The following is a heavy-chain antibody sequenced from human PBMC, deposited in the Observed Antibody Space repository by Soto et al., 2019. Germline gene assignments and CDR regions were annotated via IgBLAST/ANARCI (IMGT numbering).Heavy chain of an antibody. CDR1: GYTFTSYY. Sequence: GASVKVSCKASGYTFTSYYMHWVRQAPGQGLEWMGIINPSGGSTSYAQKFQGRVTMTRDKSTSTAYMELSSLRSEDTAVYYCARGYCSSTSCRPDGRGYYYYMDVWGKGTTVTVSS. D-gene: IGHD2-2*01. CDR2: INPSGGST. CDR3: ARGYCSSTSCRPDGRGYYYYMDV. J-gene: IGHJ6*03. V-gene: IGHV1-46*01.